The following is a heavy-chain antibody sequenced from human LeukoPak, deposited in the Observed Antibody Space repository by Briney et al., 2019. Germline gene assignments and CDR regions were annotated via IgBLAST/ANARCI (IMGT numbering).Heavy chain of an antibody. CDR2: IRYDGSNK. D-gene: IGHD4-17*01. CDR1: GFTFSSYG. Sequence: GGSLRLSFAASGFTFSSYGMHWVRQAPGKGLEWVAFIRYDGSNKYYADSVKGRFTISRDNSKNTLYLQMNSLRAEDTAVYYCAKDRHDYGDERLHFDYWGQGTLVTVSS. V-gene: IGHV3-30*02. J-gene: IGHJ4*02. CDR3: AKDRHDYGDERLHFDY.